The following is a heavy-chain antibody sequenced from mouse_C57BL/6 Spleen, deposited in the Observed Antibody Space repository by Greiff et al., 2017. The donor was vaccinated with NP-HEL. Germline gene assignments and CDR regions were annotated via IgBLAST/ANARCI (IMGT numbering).Heavy chain of an antibody. CDR1: GYTFTDYE. V-gene: IGHV1-15*01. D-gene: IGHD1-2*01. CDR2: IDPETGGT. J-gene: IGHJ2*01. CDR3: TREDYYGTGFFDY. Sequence: VQLQQSGAELVRPGASVTLSCKASGYTFTDYEMHWVKQTPVHGLEWIGAIDPETGGTAYNQKFKGKAILTADRSSSTAYMELRSLTSEDSAVYYCTREDYYGTGFFDYRGQGTTLTVSS.